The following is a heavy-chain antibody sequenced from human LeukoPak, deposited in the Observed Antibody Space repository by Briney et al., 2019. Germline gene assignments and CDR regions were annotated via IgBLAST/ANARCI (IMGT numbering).Heavy chain of an antibody. CDR1: GFTFHDFA. CDR3: ARPSPPGDGYNPCDY. V-gene: IGHV3-30*04. Sequence: GGSLRLSCAASGFTFHDFAMHWVRQAPGKGLEWVAVISNDERNKYYRDSVKGRSTISRDNSKNTVYLQMNSLRTEDTAVYYCARPSPPGDGYNPCDYWGPGALVIVSS. J-gene: IGHJ4*02. CDR2: ISNDERNK. D-gene: IGHD5-24*01.